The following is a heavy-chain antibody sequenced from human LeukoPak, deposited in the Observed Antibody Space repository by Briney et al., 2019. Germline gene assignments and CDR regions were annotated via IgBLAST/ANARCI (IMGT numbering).Heavy chain of an antibody. CDR2: IHPSANST. J-gene: IGHJ3*02. D-gene: IGHD6-19*01. CDR3: ARDRNLIAVAGTEVFDI. Sequence: GASVKVSCKSSGYTFTDYFIHWVRQPPGQGLEWMGIIHPSANSTIYAQKFQSRVTMTSDTSTTTVYMELSSLTSEDTAVYYCARDRNLIAVAGTEVFDIWAGETMDSVPS. CDR1: GYTFTDYF. V-gene: IGHV1-46*01.